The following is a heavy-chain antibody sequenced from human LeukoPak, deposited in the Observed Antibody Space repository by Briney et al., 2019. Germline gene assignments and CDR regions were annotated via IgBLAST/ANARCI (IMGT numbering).Heavy chain of an antibody. V-gene: IGHV4-59*01. Sequence: AETLSLTCTVSGGSISSYYWSWIRQPPGKGLEWIGYIYYSGGTSYNPSLKSRVTISVDTSKNPFSLKLSSVTAADTAVYYCARDVSLSSDYGDSAVDPWGQGTLVTVSS. CDR3: ARDVSLSSDYGDSAVDP. CDR2: IYYSGGT. D-gene: IGHD4-17*01. CDR1: GGSISSYY. J-gene: IGHJ5*02.